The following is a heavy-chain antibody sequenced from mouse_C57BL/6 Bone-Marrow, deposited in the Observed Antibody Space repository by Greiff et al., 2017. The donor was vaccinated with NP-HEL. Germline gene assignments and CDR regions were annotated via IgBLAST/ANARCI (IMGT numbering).Heavy chain of an antibody. V-gene: IGHV1-69*01. D-gene: IGHD2-2*01. CDR2: IDPSDSYT. J-gene: IGHJ2*01. CDR3: ARERSTMVTFDY. Sequence: QVQLQQPGAELVMPGASVKLSCKASGYTFTSYWMHWVKQRPGQGLEWIGEIDPSDSYTNYNQKFKGKSTLTVDKSSSTAYMQLSGLTSEDSAVYYCARERSTMVTFDYWGQGTTLTVSS. CDR1: GYTFTSYW.